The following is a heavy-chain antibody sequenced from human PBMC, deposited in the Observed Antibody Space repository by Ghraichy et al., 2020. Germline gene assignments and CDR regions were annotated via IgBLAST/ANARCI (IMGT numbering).Heavy chain of an antibody. CDR2: INSDGSST. V-gene: IGHV3-74*01. Sequence: GGSLRLSCAASGFTFSSYWMHWVRQAPGKGLVWVSRINSDGSSTSYADSVKGRFTISRDNAKNTLYLQMNSLRAEDTAVYYCARDLYYDSSGYYFGYWGQGTLVTVSS. D-gene: IGHD3-22*01. CDR3: ARDLYYDSSGYYFGY. CDR1: GFTFSSYW. J-gene: IGHJ4*02.